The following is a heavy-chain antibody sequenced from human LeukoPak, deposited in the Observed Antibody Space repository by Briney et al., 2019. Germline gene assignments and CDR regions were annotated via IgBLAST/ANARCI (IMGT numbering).Heavy chain of an antibody. CDR2: INTANGDT. Sequence: GASVKVSCKASGYTFTSYAMHWVRQAPGQGLVWMAWINTANGDTKYSQELQDRITITRDTSANTAYMELTGLKSDDTAVYYCAREAGSGYYPYFDNWGQGTLVTVSS. V-gene: IGHV1-3*04. D-gene: IGHD3-22*01. CDR3: AREAGSGYYPYFDN. J-gene: IGHJ4*02. CDR1: GYTFTSYA.